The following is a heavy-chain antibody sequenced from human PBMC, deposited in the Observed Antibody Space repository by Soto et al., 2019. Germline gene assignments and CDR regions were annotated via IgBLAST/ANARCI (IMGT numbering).Heavy chain of an antibody. Sequence: EVQLLESGGGLVQPGGSLRLSCAASGFTFSSYAMSWVRQAPGKGLEWVSAISGSGGSTYYADSVKGRFTISRDNSKNTMYRQMNRLRAEDTAVYYCAKLRGKCAVNMVRGVIRTYFDYWGQGTLVTVSS. CDR3: AKLRGKCAVNMVRGVIRTYFDY. CDR2: ISGSGGST. J-gene: IGHJ4*02. D-gene: IGHD3-10*01. V-gene: IGHV3-23*01. CDR1: GFTFSSYA.